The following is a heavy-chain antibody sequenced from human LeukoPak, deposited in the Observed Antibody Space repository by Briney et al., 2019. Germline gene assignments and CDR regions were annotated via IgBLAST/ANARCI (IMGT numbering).Heavy chain of an antibody. J-gene: IGHJ4*02. V-gene: IGHV3-7*01. D-gene: IGHD6-19*01. Sequence: PGGSLRLSCAASGFTFSSYWMSWVRQAPGKGLEWVANIKQDGSEKYYVDSVKGRFTIPRDNAKNSLYLLMNSLRAEDTAVYYCARGSSSGWSPGYYFDYWGQGTLVTVSS. CDR2: IKQDGSEK. CDR3: ARGSSSGWSPGYYFDY. CDR1: GFTFSSYW.